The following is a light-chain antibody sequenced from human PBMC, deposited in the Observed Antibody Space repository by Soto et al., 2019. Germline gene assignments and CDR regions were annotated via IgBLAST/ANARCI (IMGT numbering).Light chain of an antibody. CDR3: CSYAGSYTYV. CDR2: DVS. V-gene: IGLV2-11*01. J-gene: IGLJ1*01. CDR1: SSDVGDSDY. Sequence: QSALTQPRSVSGSPGQSVTISCTGTSSDVGDSDYVSWYQQHPGKAPKLMIFDVSKRPSGVPVRFSGSKSGNTASLTISGLQAEDEADYYCCSYAGSYTYVFGSGTKVTVL.